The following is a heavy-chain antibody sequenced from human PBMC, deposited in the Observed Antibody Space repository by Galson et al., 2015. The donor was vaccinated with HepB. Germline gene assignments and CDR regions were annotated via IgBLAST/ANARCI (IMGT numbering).Heavy chain of an antibody. D-gene: IGHD2-15*01. V-gene: IGHV3-30-3*01. CDR3: AHLVAATPAVDY. Sequence: SLRLSCAASGFTFSSYAMHWVRQAPGKGLEWVAVISYDGSNKYYADSVKGRFTISRDNSKNTLYLQMNSLRAEDTAVYYCAHLVAATPAVDYWGQGTLVTVSS. J-gene: IGHJ4*02. CDR2: ISYDGSNK. CDR1: GFTFSSYA.